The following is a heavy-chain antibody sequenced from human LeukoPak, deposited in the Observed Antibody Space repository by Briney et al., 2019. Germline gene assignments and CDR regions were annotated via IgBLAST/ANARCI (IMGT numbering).Heavy chain of an antibody. CDR2: IRYDGSIK. J-gene: IGHJ4*02. Sequence: GGSLRLSCAASGFTFSSYGIHWVRQAPGKGLEWVTFIRYDGSIKYYADSVKGRFTISRDNSKNTLYLQMNSLRAEDTAVYYCTKDLTRSRLWTTKSTGFDYWGQGTLVTVSS. D-gene: IGHD2-21*01. V-gene: IGHV3-30*02. CDR1: GFTFSSYG. CDR3: TKDLTRSRLWTTKSTGFDY.